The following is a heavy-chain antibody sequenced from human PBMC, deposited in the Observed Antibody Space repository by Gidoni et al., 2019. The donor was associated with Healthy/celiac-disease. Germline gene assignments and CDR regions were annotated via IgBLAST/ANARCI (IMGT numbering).Heavy chain of an antibody. CDR2: ISGSGGST. J-gene: IGHJ4*02. V-gene: IGHV3-23*01. Sequence: EVQLLESGGGLVQPGGSLRLSCAASGFTFSSYAMSWVRQAPGKGLEWVSAISGSGGSTYYADSVKGRFTISRDNSKNTLYLQMNSLRAEDTAVYYCAGERIAAGETDLMQTDYWGQGTLVTVSS. CDR3: AGERIAAGETDLMQTDY. CDR1: GFTFSSYA. D-gene: IGHD6-25*01.